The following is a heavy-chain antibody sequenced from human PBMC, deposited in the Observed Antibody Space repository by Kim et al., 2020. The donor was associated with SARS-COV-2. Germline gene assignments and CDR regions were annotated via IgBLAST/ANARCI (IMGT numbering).Heavy chain of an antibody. CDR2: ISGSGGNT. CDR1: GFTFSSHG. Sequence: GGSLRLSCAASGFTFSSHGMNWVRQTPGKGLEWVSLISGSGGNTNYGDPVKGRFTISRDNSKNTVDLQMDSLRAEDTAVYYCVRDRDYSGKGVLVCWGQGTMVTVSS. J-gene: IGHJ3*01. D-gene: IGHD1-26*01. CDR3: VRDRDYSGKGVLVC. V-gene: IGHV3-23*01.